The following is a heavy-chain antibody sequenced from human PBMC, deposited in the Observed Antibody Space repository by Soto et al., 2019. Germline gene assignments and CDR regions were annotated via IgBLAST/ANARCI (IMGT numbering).Heavy chain of an antibody. V-gene: IGHV1-69*02. CDR2: IIPILGIA. CDR1: GGTFSSYT. CDR3: ARGDYGDYVGY. Sequence: QVQLVQSGAEVKKPGSSAKVSCKASGGTFSSYTISWVRQAPGQGLEWMGRIIPILGIANYAQKFQGRVTITADKSTSTAYMELSSLRSEDTAVYYCARGDYGDYVGYWGQGTLVTVSS. D-gene: IGHD4-17*01. J-gene: IGHJ4*02.